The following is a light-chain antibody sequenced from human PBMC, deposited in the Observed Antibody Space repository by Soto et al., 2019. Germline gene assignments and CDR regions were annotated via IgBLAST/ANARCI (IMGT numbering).Light chain of an antibody. V-gene: IGLV2-23*01. Sequence: QSALTQPRSVSGSPGQSVTISCSGTSSDVGSYNLVSWYQQHPGKAPKLMIYEGSKRPSGVSNRFSGSKSGNTASLTISGLQAEDEADYYCCSYAGSSTLRFGGGTKLTVL. CDR1: SSDVGSYNL. J-gene: IGLJ2*01. CDR3: CSYAGSSTLR. CDR2: EGS.